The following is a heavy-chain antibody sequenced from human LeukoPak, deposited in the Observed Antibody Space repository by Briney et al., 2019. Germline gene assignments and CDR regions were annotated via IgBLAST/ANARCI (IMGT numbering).Heavy chain of an antibody. V-gene: IGHV1-24*01. CDR1: GYTLTELS. CDR2: FDPEDGET. J-gene: IGHJ5*02. D-gene: IGHD3-10*01. CDR3: ATVYYYGSGSPLAVSYPPTDWFDP. Sequence: RASVKVSCKVSGYTLTELSMHWVRQAPGKGLEWMGGFDPEDGETIYAQKFQGRVTMTEDTSTDTAYMELSSLRSEDTAVYYCATVYYYGSGSPLAVSYPPTDWFDPWGQGTLVTVSS.